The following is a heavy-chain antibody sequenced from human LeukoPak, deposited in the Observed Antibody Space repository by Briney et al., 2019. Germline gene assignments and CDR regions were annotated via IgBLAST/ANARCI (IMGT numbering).Heavy chain of an antibody. Sequence: GGSLRLSCVASGFTFSNYWMNWVRQAPGKGLEGVAVISYDGSNKYYTDSVKGRFTISRDNSKNTLYLQMNSLRAEDTAVYYCARAGSGSYYRVAFDIWGQGTMVTVSS. J-gene: IGHJ3*02. CDR2: ISYDGSNK. CDR3: ARAGSGSYYRVAFDI. V-gene: IGHV3-30*03. CDR1: GFTFSNYW. D-gene: IGHD3-10*01.